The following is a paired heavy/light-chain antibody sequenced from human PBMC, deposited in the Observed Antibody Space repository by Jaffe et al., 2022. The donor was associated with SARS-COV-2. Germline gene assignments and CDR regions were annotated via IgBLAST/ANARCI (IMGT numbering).Heavy chain of an antibody. D-gene: IGHD2-21*01. CDR2: VSGGGSST. J-gene: IGHJ2*01. CDR1: GFTFNNYA. Sequence: EVQLVESGGGLVQPGGSLRLSCAASGFTFNNYAMSWVRQAPGKGLEWVSGVSGGGSSTYSTDSVKGRFTISRDNSKNTLSLQMNSLRAEDTAIYYCARPGTRFCGGDCYFDLWGRGTLVTVSS. CDR3: ARPGTRFCGGDCYFDL. V-gene: IGHV3-23*04.
Light chain of an antibody. Sequence: EIVLTQSPGTLSLSPGERATLSCRASQSVSSSYLAWYQQKPGQAPRLLIHGASSRATGVPDRFSGSGSGTDFTLTISRLEPEDFAVYYCQQYGSSLTFGGGTKVEIK. V-gene: IGKV3-20*01. CDR2: GAS. CDR1: QSVSSSY. CDR3: QQYGSSLT. J-gene: IGKJ4*01.